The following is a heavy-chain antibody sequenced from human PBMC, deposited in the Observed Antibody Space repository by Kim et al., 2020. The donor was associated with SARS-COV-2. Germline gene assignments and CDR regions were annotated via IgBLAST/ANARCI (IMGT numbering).Heavy chain of an antibody. V-gene: IGHV3-30*18. J-gene: IGHJ6*02. CDR3: AKDPQVPELLWIGELNFYGMDV. CDR2: ISYDGSNK. CDR1: GFTFSSYG. Sequence: GGSLRLSCAASGFTFSSYGMHWVRQAPGKGLEWVAVISYDGSNKYYADSVKGRFTISRDNSKNTLYLQMNSLRAEDTAVYYCAKDPQVPELLWIGELNFYGMDVWGQGTTVTVSS. D-gene: IGHD3-10*01.